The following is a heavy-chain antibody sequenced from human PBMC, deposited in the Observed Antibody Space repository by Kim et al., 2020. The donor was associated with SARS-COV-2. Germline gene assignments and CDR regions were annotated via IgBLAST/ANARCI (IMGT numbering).Heavy chain of an antibody. CDR1: GGSFSGYY. Sequence: SETLSLTCAVYGGSFSGYYWSWIRQPPGKGLEWIGEINHSGSTNYNPSLKSRVTISVDTSKNQFSLKLSSVTAADTAVYYCARAHRGLSYYYYGMDVWGQGTTVTVSS. J-gene: IGHJ6*02. V-gene: IGHV4-34*01. CDR3: ARAHRGLSYYYYGMDV. CDR2: INHSGST. D-gene: IGHD3-16*02.